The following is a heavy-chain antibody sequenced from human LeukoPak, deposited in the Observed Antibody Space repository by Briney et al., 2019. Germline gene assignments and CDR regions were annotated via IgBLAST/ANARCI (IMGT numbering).Heavy chain of an antibody. J-gene: IGHJ6*03. V-gene: IGHV1-2*02. CDR2: MNPKSGGT. CDR3: ARVGLLAIFGVVTPYYYYYMDV. CDR1: GYTFTGYY. Sequence: ASVKVSCKASGYTFTGYYVHWVRQAPGQGLEWMGWMNPKSGGTNYAQKFEARVTMNRDTSISTAYMELSRLRFDDTAVYYCARVGLLAIFGVVTPYYYYYMDVWGKGTTVTVSS. D-gene: IGHD3-3*01.